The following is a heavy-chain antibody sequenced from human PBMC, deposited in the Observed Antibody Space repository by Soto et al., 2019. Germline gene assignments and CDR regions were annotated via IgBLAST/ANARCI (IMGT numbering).Heavy chain of an antibody. CDR3: GRVPVDTYMIYWSDP. D-gene: IGHD3-16*01. J-gene: IGHJ5*02. Sequence: SETLSLTCTVSGDSVSSGNYYWTWIRQPPGKGLEWIGSIYFTGSTNYNPSLKSRLTVSIDTSRNLFSLRLDSVTAADTAVYYCGRVPVDTYMIYWSDPWGQGTLVTVSS. CDR2: IYFTGST. V-gene: IGHV4-61*01. CDR1: GDSVSSGNYY.